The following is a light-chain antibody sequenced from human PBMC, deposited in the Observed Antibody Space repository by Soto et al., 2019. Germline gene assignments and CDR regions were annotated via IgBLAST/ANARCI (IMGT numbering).Light chain of an antibody. V-gene: IGKV1-5*03. J-gene: IGKJ5*01. Sequence: DIQITQSPSTLSASVGDRVTITCRASQSISSWLAWYQQKPGKAPKLLIYKASSLESGVPSRFSGSGSGTEFTLTISSLKPDDFATYYCQQYNSYSPITFGQGTRMEIK. CDR1: QSISSW. CDR2: KAS. CDR3: QQYNSYSPIT.